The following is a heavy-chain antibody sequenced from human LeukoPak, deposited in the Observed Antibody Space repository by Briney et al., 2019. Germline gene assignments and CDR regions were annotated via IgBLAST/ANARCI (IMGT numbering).Heavy chain of an antibody. CDR2: IYYSGST. CDR3: ASLTNCSSTSCYHWYFDL. CDR1: GGSISSSSYY. Sequence: SETLSLTCTVSGGSISSSSYYWGWIRQPPGKGLEWIGSIYYSGSTYYNPSLKSRVTISVDTSKNQFSLKLSSVTAADTAVFYCASLTNCSSTSCYHWYFDLWGRGTLVTVSS. J-gene: IGHJ2*01. D-gene: IGHD2-2*01. V-gene: IGHV4-39*01.